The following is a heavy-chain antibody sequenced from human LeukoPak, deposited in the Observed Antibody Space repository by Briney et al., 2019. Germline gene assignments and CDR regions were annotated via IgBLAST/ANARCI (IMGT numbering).Heavy chain of an antibody. Sequence: PGRSLRLSCAASGFTFSSYAMSWVRQAPGKGLEWVSAISGSGGSTYYADSVKGRFTISRDNSKNTLYLQMNSLRAEDTAVYYCAVTYYYDSSGYWGAFDIWGQGTLVTVSS. D-gene: IGHD3-22*01. CDR3: AVTYYYDSSGYWGAFDI. CDR1: GFTFSSYA. J-gene: IGHJ3*02. CDR2: ISGSGGST. V-gene: IGHV3-23*01.